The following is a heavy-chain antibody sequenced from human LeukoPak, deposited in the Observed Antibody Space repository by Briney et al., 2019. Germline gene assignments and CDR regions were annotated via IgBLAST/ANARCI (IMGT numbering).Heavy chain of an antibody. D-gene: IGHD5/OR15-5a*01. J-gene: IGHJ3*02. CDR2: IDNGDTA. CDR1: GFTVKNVH. V-gene: IGHV3-53*01. Sequence: GGSLRLSCVVSGFTVKNVHMGWVRQAPGKGPEWVSVIDNGDTAYYADPVKGRFTISRDISKNTLFLQMNSLRPEDTAVYYCERGHPNSVFYMWGQGTMVTVSS. CDR3: ERGHPNSVFYM.